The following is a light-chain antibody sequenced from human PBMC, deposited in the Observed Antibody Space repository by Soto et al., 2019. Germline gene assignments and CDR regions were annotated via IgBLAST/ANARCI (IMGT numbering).Light chain of an antibody. CDR1: QSVSSN. CDR3: QQYSRWPPIT. Sequence: EIVMTQSPATLSVSPWERATLSCRASQSVSSNLAWYQQKPGQAPRLLIYGASTRATGIPARFSGSGSGTEFTLTISSLKSEDFAVYYCQQYSRWPPITFGQGTRMEIK. J-gene: IGKJ5*01. V-gene: IGKV3-15*01. CDR2: GAS.